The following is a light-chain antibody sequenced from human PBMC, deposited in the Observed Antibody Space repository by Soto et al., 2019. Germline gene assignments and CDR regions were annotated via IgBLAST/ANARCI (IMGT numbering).Light chain of an antibody. CDR1: ETIIDY. J-gene: IGKJ2*01. CDR2: SAS. Sequence: DIQMSQSPSSLSASVGDSVTITCRASETIIDYLNWYQQQPGEAPKLLIFSASSLHSGVPSRFRGSGSGTHFTLTISSLQPEDFATYFCQQSFSDPRTFGQGTKL. V-gene: IGKV1-39*01. CDR3: QQSFSDPRT.